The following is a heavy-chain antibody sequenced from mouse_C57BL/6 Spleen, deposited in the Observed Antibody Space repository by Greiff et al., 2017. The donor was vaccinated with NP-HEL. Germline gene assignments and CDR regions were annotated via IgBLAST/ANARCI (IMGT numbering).Heavy chain of an antibody. CDR1: GFSLTSYG. D-gene: IGHD2-3*01. J-gene: IGHJ3*01. CDR2: IWSGGST. V-gene: IGHV2-2*01. CDR3: ASYDPFAY. Sequence: VKLVESGPGLVQPSQSLSITCTVSGFSLTSYGVHWVRQSPGKGLEWLGVIWSGGSTDYNAAFISRLSISKDNSKSQVFFKMNSLQADDTAIYYCASYDPFAYWGQGTLVTVSA.